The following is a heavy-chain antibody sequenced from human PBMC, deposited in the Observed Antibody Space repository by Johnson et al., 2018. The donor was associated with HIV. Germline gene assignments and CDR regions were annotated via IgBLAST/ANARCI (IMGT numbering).Heavy chain of an antibody. CDR2: IGTAGDT. CDR1: GFTFSNYD. CDR3: VREPRPPNAFDI. Sequence: VQLVESGGGVVQSGRSLRLSCAASGFTFSNYDMYWVRQATGKGLEWVSGIGTAGDTYYADSLKGRFTISRDNSKNTLYLQMNSLIAEDTAVYYCVREPRPPNAFDIWGQGTMVTVSS. D-gene: IGHD1-26*01. V-gene: IGHV3-13*01. J-gene: IGHJ3*02.